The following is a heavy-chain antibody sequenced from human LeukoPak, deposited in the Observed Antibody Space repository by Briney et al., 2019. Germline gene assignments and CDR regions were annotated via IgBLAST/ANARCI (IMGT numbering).Heavy chain of an antibody. D-gene: IGHD3-9*01. CDR3: ARDGDDISSVDY. V-gene: IGHV4-34*01. Sequence: PSETLSLTCAVYGGSFSGYYWSWIRQPPGKGMEWIGEINHSGSTNYNPSLKSRVTISVDTSKNQFSLKLSSVTAADTAVYYCARDGDDISSVDYWGQGTLVTVSS. J-gene: IGHJ4*02. CDR1: GGSFSGYY. CDR2: INHSGST.